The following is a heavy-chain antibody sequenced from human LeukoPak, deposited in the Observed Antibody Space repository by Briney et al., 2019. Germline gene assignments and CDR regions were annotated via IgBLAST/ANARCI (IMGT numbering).Heavy chain of an antibody. CDR2: IYYSGST. Sequence: SETLSLTCTVSGGSISSGDYYWSWIRQPPGKGLEWIGYIYYSGSTYYNPSLKSRVTISVDKSKNQFSLKLSSVTAADTAVYYCARDSDYYGSGSYFGYWGQGTLVTVSS. CDR1: GGSISSGDYY. J-gene: IGHJ4*02. D-gene: IGHD3-10*01. V-gene: IGHV4-30-4*08. CDR3: ARDSDYYGSGSYFGY.